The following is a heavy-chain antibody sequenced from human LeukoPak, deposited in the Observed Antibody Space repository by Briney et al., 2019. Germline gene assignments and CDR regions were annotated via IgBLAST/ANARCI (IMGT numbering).Heavy chain of an antibody. CDR2: ISPSGSTI. CDR3: ARDTLATNIVGPTQPDY. V-gene: IGHV3-48*02. Sequence: GGSLRLSCAASGFSFSDYSMNWVRQAPGKGLEWLSYISPSGSTIYYADSVRGRFTISRDNPKNSLYLQMSSLRDGDTAVYYCARDTLATNIVGPTQPDYWGQGTLVTVSS. CDR1: GFSFSDYS. J-gene: IGHJ4*02. D-gene: IGHD1-26*01.